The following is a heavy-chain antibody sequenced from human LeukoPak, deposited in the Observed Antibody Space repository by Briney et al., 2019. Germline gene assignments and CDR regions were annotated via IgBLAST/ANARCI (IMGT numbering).Heavy chain of an antibody. Sequence: GGSLRLSCAVSGFTFSDYYMSWIRQAPGKGLEWVSYISSSGSTIYYADSVKGRFTISRDNAKNSLYLQMNSLRAEDTAVYYCASVPLTYYDILTGSMGYFDYWGQGTLVTVSS. CDR2: ISSSGSTI. CDR1: GFTFSDYY. V-gene: IGHV3-11*01. J-gene: IGHJ4*02. CDR3: ASVPLTYYDILTGSMGYFDY. D-gene: IGHD3-9*01.